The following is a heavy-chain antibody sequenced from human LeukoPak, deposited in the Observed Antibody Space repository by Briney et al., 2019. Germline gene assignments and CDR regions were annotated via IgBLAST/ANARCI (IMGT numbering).Heavy chain of an antibody. CDR2: IAGTGGST. CDR3: AKVRDTRDWYKDAFDI. CDR1: GFTFTSYA. V-gene: IGHV3-23*01. Sequence: GGSLRLSCAASGFTFTSYAMSWVRQAPGKGLEWVSAIAGTGGSTYYAASVKGRFTVSRDNSKNTLYLQMSSLRAEDTAMYYCAKVRDTRDWYKDAFDIWGQGTRVTVSS. J-gene: IGHJ3*02. D-gene: IGHD3/OR15-3a*01.